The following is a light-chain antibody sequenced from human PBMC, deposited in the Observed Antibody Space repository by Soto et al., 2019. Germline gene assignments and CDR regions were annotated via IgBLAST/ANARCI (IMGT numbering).Light chain of an antibody. CDR1: SSDIGAYDY. Sequence: QSVLTQPASLSGSPGQSITISCTGTSSDIGAYDYVSWFQQHPGKAPKLMISEVNNRPSGVSHRFSGSTSGYTASLTISGLQAEDEADFYCCAYAGSSVYVFGTGTKLTVL. J-gene: IGLJ1*01. CDR2: EVN. CDR3: CAYAGSSVYV. V-gene: IGLV2-14*01.